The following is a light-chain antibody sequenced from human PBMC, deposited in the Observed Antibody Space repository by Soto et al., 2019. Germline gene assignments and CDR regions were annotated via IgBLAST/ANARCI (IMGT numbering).Light chain of an antibody. CDR3: SSYTSRSTPV. CDR2: EVS. J-gene: IGLJ2*01. Sequence: QSALTQPASVSGSPGQSITISCTGTSSDVGTYKYVSWYQQLPGKAPKLMIYEVSNRPSGVSNRFYGSKSGNTASLTISELQAEDEADYYCSSYTSRSTPVFGGGTKLTVL. V-gene: IGLV2-14*01. CDR1: SSDVGTYKY.